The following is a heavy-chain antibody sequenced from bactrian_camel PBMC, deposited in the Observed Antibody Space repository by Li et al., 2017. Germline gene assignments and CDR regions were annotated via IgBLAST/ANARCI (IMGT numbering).Heavy chain of an antibody. CDR3: AAEHLSRKDCSGGSWSKWYNY. CDR2: IYTGGGAT. CDR1: TFTYSSRY. V-gene: IGHV3S40*01. D-gene: IGHD2*01. Sequence: VQLVESGGGSVQAGGSLRLSCSYSTFTYSSRYMGWFRQAPGKEREGVATIYTGGGATDYADSVKGRFTISQDNAKNTVYLQMNSLEPEDTAMYYCAAEHLSRKDCSGGSWSKWYNYWGQGTQVTVS. J-gene: IGHJ4*01.